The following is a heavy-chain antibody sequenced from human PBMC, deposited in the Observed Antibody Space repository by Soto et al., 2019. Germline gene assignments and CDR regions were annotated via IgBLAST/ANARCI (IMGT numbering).Heavy chain of an antibody. CDR2: LNHSGST. D-gene: IGHD2-15*01. J-gene: IGHJ4*02. Sequence: QVQLQQWGAGLLKPSETLSLTCAVYGGSFSGYYWSWIRQPPGKGLEWIGELNHSGSTNYNPSLKSRVTRSVDTSKNQFSLKLSSVTAADTAVYYCARGLFYCSGGSCYSDGDYVFDYWGQGTLVTVSS. CDR3: ARGLFYCSGGSCYSDGDYVFDY. V-gene: IGHV4-34*01. CDR1: GGSFSGYY.